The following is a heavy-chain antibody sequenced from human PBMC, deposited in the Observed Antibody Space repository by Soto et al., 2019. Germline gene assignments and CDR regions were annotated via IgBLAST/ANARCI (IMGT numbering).Heavy chain of an antibody. CDR3: ARREYSYGDVYFDY. V-gene: IGHV1-2*02. Sequence: ASVKVSCKASGYTFTGYYMHWVRQAPGQGLEWMGWINPNSGGTNYAQKFQGRATMTRDTSISTAYMELSRLRSDDTAVYYCARREYSYGDVYFDYWGQGTLVTAPQ. J-gene: IGHJ4*02. CDR2: INPNSGGT. CDR1: GYTFTGYY. D-gene: IGHD5-18*01.